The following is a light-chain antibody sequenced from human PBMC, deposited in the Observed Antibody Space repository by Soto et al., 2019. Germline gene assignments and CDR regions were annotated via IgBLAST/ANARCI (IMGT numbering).Light chain of an antibody. CDR2: GVS. J-gene: IGKJ4*01. Sequence: EIVMTQSPATLSVFPGETATLSCRASQTLNNYLAWYQQKPGQAPRRLIYGVSTRATGIPARFSGSGSGTEFTLAINNLHSEDSAVDYCQQHNGWPLTFGAGTKVEIK. V-gene: IGKV3-15*01. CDR3: QQHNGWPLT. CDR1: QTLNNY.